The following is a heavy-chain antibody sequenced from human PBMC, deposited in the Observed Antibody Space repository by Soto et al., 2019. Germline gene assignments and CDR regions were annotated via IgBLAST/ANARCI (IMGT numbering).Heavy chain of an antibody. D-gene: IGHD3-9*01. CDR3: ARDQSNYDILTGYYPRFRFDY. CDR1: GGTFSSYA. V-gene: IGHV1-69*13. J-gene: IGHJ4*02. Sequence: SVKVSCKASGGTFSSYAISWVRQAPGQGLEWMGGTIPIFGTANYAQKFQGRVTITADESTSTAYMELSSLRSEDTAVYYCARDQSNYDILTGYYPRFRFDYWAREPWSPSPQ. CDR2: TIPIFGTA.